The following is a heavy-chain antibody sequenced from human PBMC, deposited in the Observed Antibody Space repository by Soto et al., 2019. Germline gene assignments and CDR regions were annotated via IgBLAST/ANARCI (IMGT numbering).Heavy chain of an antibody. V-gene: IGHV5-51*01. Sequence: GESLKISCKGSGYNFAGYWIAWVRQMPGKGLELMEIVYPSDSDTRYRPSFQGQVTISADKSISSAYLQWSSLRASDTAMYYCARGGVSTRTFDYWGQGTPVTVSS. CDR3: ARGGVSTRTFDY. CDR2: VYPSDSDT. CDR1: GYNFAGYW. J-gene: IGHJ4*02. D-gene: IGHD3-3*01.